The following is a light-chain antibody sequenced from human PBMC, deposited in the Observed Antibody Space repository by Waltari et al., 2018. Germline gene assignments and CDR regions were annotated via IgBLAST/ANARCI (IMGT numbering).Light chain of an antibody. CDR1: QSIRSY. V-gene: IGKV1-5*03. CDR2: KAS. J-gene: IGKJ2*01. Sequence: IQMTQSPSTLSVSVGDTVIITCRASQSIRSYLAWYQQKPGEAPKLLISKASTLESGVPSRFSGSGSGKEFTLSISSLQPDDFGTYYCHQYNSDPYTFGLGTKLEIK. CDR3: HQYNSDPYT.